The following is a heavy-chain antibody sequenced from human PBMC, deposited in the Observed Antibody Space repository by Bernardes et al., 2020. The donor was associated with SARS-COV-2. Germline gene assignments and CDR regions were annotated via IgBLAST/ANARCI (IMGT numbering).Heavy chain of an antibody. CDR3: ARDYDYAPDY. J-gene: IGHJ4*02. CDR2: INGNNGNT. CDR1: GYIFTNYG. D-gene: IGHD3-16*01. V-gene: IGHV1-18*01. Sequence: ASVKVSCKTSGYIFTNYGVIWVRQAPGQGLEWMAWINGNNGNTFHAQNFQGRVTLTTDTSTSTAYMELRSLRSDDTAVYYCARDYDYAPDYWGQGTLVTVSS.